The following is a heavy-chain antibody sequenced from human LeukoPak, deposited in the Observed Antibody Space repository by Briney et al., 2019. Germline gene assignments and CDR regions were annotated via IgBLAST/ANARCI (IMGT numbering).Heavy chain of an antibody. CDR2: IYYSGST. CDR1: GGSISSSSYY. D-gene: IGHD6-13*01. Sequence: SETLSLTSTVPGGSISSSSYYWGWTSQPPGKGLEWIGRIYYSGSTYYNPSLKSRVTISVDTSKNQFSLKLSSVTAADTAVYYCARQHRSWRYYFDDWGQGTLVTVSS. CDR3: ARQHRSWRYYFDD. V-gene: IGHV4-39*01. J-gene: IGHJ4*02.